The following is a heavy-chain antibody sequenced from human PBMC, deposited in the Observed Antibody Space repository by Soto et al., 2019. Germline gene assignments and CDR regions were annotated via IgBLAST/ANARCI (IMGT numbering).Heavy chain of an antibody. Sequence: GASVKVSCKASGYSFITSYHMHWVRQAPGQGLEWMGIINPTGSMTRYSQKFQGRLTMTRDTSTATDYMELSNLTSEDTAVYLCARDTGYDHDAFDIWGQGTRVTVSS. CDR3: ARDTGYDHDAFDI. V-gene: IGHV1-46*01. CDR2: INPTGSMT. J-gene: IGHJ3*02. CDR1: GYSFITSYH. D-gene: IGHD5-12*01.